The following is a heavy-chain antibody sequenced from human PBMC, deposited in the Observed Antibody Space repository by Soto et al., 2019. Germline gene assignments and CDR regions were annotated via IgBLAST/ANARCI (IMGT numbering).Heavy chain of an antibody. J-gene: IGHJ4*02. CDR1: GFTFSSHV. CDR2: ISTGGGST. V-gene: IGHV3-23*01. CDR3: ARSRELIASAGSFDY. Sequence: EVQLLESGGGLVQPGGSLRLSCAASGFTFSSHVMSWVRQAPGKGLEWVSGISTGGGSTDYPDSVKGRFTISRDNSKKALHLQMKTLRAADTAAYYCARSRELIASAGSFDYWGQGTLVTFSS. D-gene: IGHD6-25*01.